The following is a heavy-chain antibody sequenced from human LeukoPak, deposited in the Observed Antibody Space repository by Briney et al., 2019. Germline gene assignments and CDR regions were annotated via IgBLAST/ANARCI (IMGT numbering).Heavy chain of an antibody. CDR2: ISSSGSTI. Sequence: GGSLRLSCAASGFTFSDYYMSWIRQAPGKGLEWVSYISSSGSTIYYADSVKGRFTISRDNAKNSLYLQMNSLRAEDTAVYYCAREMSRRYYYYYMDVWGKGTTVTVSS. CDR1: GFTFSDYY. V-gene: IGHV3-11*04. D-gene: IGHD6-6*01. CDR3: AREMSRRYYYYYMDV. J-gene: IGHJ6*03.